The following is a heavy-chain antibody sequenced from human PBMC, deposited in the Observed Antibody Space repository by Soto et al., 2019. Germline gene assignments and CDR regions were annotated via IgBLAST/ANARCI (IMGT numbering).Heavy chain of an antibody. CDR1: GGSFSGYY. Sequence: SETLSLTCAVYGGSFSGYYWSWIRQPPGKGLEWIGEINHSGSTNYNPSLKSRVTISVDTSKNQFSLKLSSVTAADTAVYYCARGLIEGRAQNWFDPWGQGTLGTVSS. CDR2: INHSGST. D-gene: IGHD3-10*01. J-gene: IGHJ5*02. V-gene: IGHV4-34*01. CDR3: ARGLIEGRAQNWFDP.